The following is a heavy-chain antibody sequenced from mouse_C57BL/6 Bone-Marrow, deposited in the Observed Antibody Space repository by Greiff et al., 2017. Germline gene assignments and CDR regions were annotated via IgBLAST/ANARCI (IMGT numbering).Heavy chain of an antibody. Sequence: LVESGAELARPGASVKLSCKASGYTFTSYGISWVKQRTGQGLEWIGEIYPRSGNTYYNEKFKGKATLTADKSSSTAYMELRSLTSEDSAVYFCARDAYYSNYGAMDYWGQGTSVTVSS. D-gene: IGHD2-5*01. V-gene: IGHV1-81*01. CDR3: ARDAYYSNYGAMDY. CDR1: GYTFTSYG. J-gene: IGHJ4*01. CDR2: IYPRSGNT.